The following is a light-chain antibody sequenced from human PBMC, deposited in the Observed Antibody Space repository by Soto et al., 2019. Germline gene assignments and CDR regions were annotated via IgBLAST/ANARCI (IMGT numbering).Light chain of an antibody. J-gene: IGLJ2*01. V-gene: IGLV2-14*01. Sequence: QSALTQTASVSGSPGQSITISCTGTTSDVGGYNYVSWYQQHPGEAPKLIIYEVINRPSGISNRFSGSKSGNTASLTISGLQAEDEADYYCISYSRTSTLVLFGGGTKVTVL. CDR2: EVI. CDR1: TSDVGGYNY. CDR3: ISYSRTSTLVL.